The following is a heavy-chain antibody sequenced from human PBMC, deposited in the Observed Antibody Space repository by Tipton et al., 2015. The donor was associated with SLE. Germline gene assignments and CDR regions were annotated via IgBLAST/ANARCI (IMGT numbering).Heavy chain of an antibody. J-gene: IGHJ4*02. Sequence: TLSLTCTVSGGSISSYYWSWIRRPPGKALEWSAYISYSGSTNNNPSLKSRVTMSVDTSKNQFSLKLSSVTAADTAVYYCARRRGSSWYEDYFDYWGQGTLVTVSS. CDR3: ARRRGSSWYEDYFDY. V-gene: IGHV4-59*01. CDR2: ISYSGST. CDR1: GGSISSYY. D-gene: IGHD6-13*01.